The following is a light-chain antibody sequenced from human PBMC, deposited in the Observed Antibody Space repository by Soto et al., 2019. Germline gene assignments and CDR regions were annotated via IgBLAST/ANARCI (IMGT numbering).Light chain of an antibody. V-gene: IGLV3-21*04. CDR3: QVWDSSSDHWV. J-gene: IGLJ3*02. CDR1: NIGSKS. CDR2: YDS. Sequence: SYELTQPPSVSVAPGKTARITCGGNNIGSKSVHWYQQKPGQAPVLVIYYDSDRPSGIPERFPGSNSGNTATLTISRVEAGDEADYYCQVWDSSSDHWVFGGGTKVTVL.